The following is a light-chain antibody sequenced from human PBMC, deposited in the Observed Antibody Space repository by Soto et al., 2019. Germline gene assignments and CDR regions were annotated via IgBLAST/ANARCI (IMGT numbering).Light chain of an antibody. CDR2: GNN. Sequence: QSVLTQPPSVSGAPGQRVTISCTGSSSNIGARYDVHWYQHLPGTAHKLLIYGNNNRPSGVPDRFSGSNSGTSASLAITGLQAEDEADYYCQSYDNSLSYVFGTGTKLTVL. V-gene: IGLV1-40*01. CDR1: SSNIGARYD. J-gene: IGLJ1*01. CDR3: QSYDNSLSYV.